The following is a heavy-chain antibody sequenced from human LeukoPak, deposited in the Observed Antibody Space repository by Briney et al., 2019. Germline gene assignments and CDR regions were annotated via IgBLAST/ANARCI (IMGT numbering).Heavy chain of an antibody. J-gene: IGHJ4*02. CDR3: ARDGLYYDSSGYFDY. V-gene: IGHV3-23*01. D-gene: IGHD3-22*01. Sequence: PGGSLRLSCAASGFTFSSYAMSWVRQAPGKGLEWVSAISGSGGSTYYADSVKGRFTTSRDNSKNTLYLQMNSLRAEDTAVYYCARDGLYYDSSGYFDYWGQGTLVTVSS. CDR2: ISGSGGST. CDR1: GFTFSSYA.